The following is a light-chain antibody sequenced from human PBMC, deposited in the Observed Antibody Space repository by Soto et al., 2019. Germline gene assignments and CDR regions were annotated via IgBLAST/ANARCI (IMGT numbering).Light chain of an antibody. CDR3: STDTSSSTGV. J-gene: IGLJ1*01. CDR1: SSDVGGYNY. V-gene: IGLV2-14*01. CDR2: DVS. Sequence: QSVLTQPASVSGSPGQSITISCTGTSSDVGGYNYVSWYQQHPGKAPKLMIYDVSNRPSGVSNRFSGSKSGNTASLTISGLQAEDEADYYCSTDTSSSTGVFGTGPKSPS.